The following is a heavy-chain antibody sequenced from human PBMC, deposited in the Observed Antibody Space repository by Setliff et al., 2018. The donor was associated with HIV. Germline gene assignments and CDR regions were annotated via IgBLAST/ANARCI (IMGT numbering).Heavy chain of an antibody. Sequence: PGESLKISCAASGFTFNSFWMSFFRQAPGKGLEWVANIKQDGSGSSIYYGDSVKGRFAISRDNAKNSLYLQLNSLRAEDTAVYYCARDEAIEGALTYFDLWGRGTLVTVSS. CDR3: ARDEAIEGALTYFDL. CDR1: GFTFNSFW. CDR2: IKQDGSGSSI. D-gene: IGHD1-26*01. V-gene: IGHV3-7*01. J-gene: IGHJ2*01.